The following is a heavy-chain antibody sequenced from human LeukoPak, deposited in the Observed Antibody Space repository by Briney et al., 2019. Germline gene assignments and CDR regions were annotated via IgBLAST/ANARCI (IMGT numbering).Heavy chain of an antibody. CDR1: GFTFSNTW. V-gene: IGHV3-15*01. CDR2: IKSKTGGGTT. CDR3: TTGLRAADTN. Sequence: GGSLRLSCAASGFTFSNTWMSWVRQAPGKGLEWVGRIKSKTGGGTTDYAAPVKGRFTISRDDSKNTLYLQMNSLKTEDTAVYYCTTGLRAADTNWGPGTLVTVSS. D-gene: IGHD6-13*01. J-gene: IGHJ4*02.